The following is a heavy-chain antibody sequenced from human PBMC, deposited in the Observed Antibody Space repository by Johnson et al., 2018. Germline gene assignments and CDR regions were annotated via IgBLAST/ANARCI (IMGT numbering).Heavy chain of an antibody. D-gene: IGHD4-23*01. CDR2: ISSSTGYI. CDR3: AGGGNLDYYYYMDV. V-gene: IGHV3-21*01. J-gene: IGHJ6*03. Sequence: VQLVESGGGLVKPGGSLRLSCAASGFTFSSYSMIWVRQAPGKGLEWVSSISSSTGYIYYADSVKGRFTISRDNAKNSLYPQMNSLRGEDTAVYYCAGGGNLDYYYYMDVWGKGTTVTVSS. CDR1: GFTFSSYS.